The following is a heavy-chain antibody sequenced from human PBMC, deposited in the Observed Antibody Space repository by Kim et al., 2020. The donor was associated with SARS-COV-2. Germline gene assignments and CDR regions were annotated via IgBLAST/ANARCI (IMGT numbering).Heavy chain of an antibody. CDR1: GFTFSSYE. D-gene: IGHD2-2*01. CDR2: ISSSGSTI. Sequence: GGSLRLSCAASGFTFSSYEMNWVRQAPGKGLEWVSYISSSGSTIYYADSVKGRFTISRDNAKNSLYLQMNSLRAEDTAVYYCARDRYQPLTYYYYGMDVWGQGTTVTVSS. V-gene: IGHV3-48*03. J-gene: IGHJ6*02. CDR3: ARDRYQPLTYYYYGMDV.